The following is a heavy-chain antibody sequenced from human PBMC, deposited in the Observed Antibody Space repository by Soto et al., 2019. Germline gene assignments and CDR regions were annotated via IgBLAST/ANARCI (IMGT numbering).Heavy chain of an antibody. CDR3: ARVPGP. V-gene: IGHV4-30-2*01. D-gene: IGHD7-27*01. CDR1: GDSINSSGYA. J-gene: IGHJ5*02. CDR2: IYHSGST. Sequence: SQTLSLTCAFSGDSINSSGYAGSLIRQPPGKSLEWIGYIYHSGSTYYNPSLKSRVTISVDRSKNQFSLKLSSVTAADTAVYYCARVPGPWGQGTLVTVSS.